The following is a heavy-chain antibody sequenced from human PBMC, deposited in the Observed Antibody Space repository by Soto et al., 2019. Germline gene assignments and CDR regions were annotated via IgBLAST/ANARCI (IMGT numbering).Heavy chain of an antibody. V-gene: IGHV3-15*07. CDR2: IKSKVDGGTI. Sequence: EVQLVESGGGSVEPGGSLRLSCAASGFTFSNAWMNWVRQAPGKGLEWVARIKSKVDGGTIDYGAPGKGRFTISRDDSKNTLYLQMNSLKAEDTAVYYCAADLPDWGAYAFDYWGQGTLVTVSS. D-gene: IGHD3-16*01. CDR1: GFTFSNAW. J-gene: IGHJ4*02. CDR3: AADLPDWGAYAFDY.